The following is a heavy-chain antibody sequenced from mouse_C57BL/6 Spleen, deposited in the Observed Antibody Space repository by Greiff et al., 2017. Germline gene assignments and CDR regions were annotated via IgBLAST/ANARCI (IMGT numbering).Heavy chain of an antibody. Sequence: EVQLQESGGGLVQPKGSFKLSCAASGFSFNTYAMNWVRQAPGKGLEWVARIRSKSNNYATYYADSVKDRFTISRDDSESMLYLQMNNLKTEDTAMYYCVRTGDYAMGYWGQGTSVTVTA. CDR2: IRSKSNNYAT. J-gene: IGHJ4*01. V-gene: IGHV10-1*01. CDR1: GFSFNTYA. CDR3: VRTGDYAMGY. D-gene: IGHD4-1*01.